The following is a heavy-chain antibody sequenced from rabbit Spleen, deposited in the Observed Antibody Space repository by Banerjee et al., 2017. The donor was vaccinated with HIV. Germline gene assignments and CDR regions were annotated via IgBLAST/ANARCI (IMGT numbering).Heavy chain of an antibody. CDR2: IYAGSSGST. Sequence: EESGGGLVKPEGSLTLTCTASGFSFSSNYWICWVRQPPGKGLEWIACIYAGSSGSTWYASWAKGRITISKPSSTTVTLQMTSLTAADTATYFCARSSDSNGYVDAFDPWGPGTLVTVS. V-gene: IGHV1S45*01. D-gene: IGHD6-1*01. J-gene: IGHJ2*01. CDR3: ARSSDSNGYVDAFDP. CDR1: GFSFSSNYW.